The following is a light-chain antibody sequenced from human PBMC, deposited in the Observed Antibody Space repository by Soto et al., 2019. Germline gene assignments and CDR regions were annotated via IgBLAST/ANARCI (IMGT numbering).Light chain of an antibody. CDR1: QSVSGTY. CDR2: GAS. V-gene: IGKV3-20*01. Sequence: EIVLTQSPGTLSLSPVERATLSCRSSQSVSGTYLAWYQQTPGQAPRLLIYGASSRATGIPDRFSGSGSGTDFTLTISRLEPEDFAVYYCQQYGTSVWTFGQGTKVDIK. J-gene: IGKJ1*01. CDR3: QQYGTSVWT.